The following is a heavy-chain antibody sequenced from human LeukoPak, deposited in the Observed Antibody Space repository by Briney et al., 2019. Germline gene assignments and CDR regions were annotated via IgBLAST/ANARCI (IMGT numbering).Heavy chain of an antibody. J-gene: IGHJ5*02. CDR2: ISPDDGYT. CDR3: ARQDGGNGREWFDP. D-gene: IGHD4-23*01. CDR1: GYSFNTYD. V-gene: IGHV1-18*01. Sequence: ASVKVSCKTSGYSFNTYDIIWVRQAPGQGLEYVGWISPDDGYTNSAQNLQGRVTMTTDTSTTTAYMELKSLRSDDTAVYYCARQDGGNGREWFDPWGQGTLVTVSS.